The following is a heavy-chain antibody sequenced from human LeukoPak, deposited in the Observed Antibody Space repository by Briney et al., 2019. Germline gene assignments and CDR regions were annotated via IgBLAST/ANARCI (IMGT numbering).Heavy chain of an antibody. J-gene: IGHJ4*02. CDR2: IKEDGSEK. CDR1: GFTFRRSW. CDR3: VRDGSGPGHN. D-gene: IGHD6-19*01. Sequence: GGSLRLSCAASGFTFRRSWMSWVRQAPGKELEWLTNIKEDGSEKNYLDSVRGRFTISRDNAKNTLYLRMNNLRTEDTPVYYCVRDGSGPGHNWGQGTLVIVSS. V-gene: IGHV3-7*01.